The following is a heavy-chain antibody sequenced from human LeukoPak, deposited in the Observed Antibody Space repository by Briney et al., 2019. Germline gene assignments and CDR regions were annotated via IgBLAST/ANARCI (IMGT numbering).Heavy chain of an antibody. D-gene: IGHD2-15*01. CDR3: ARDDVVVSMDV. V-gene: IGHV1-2*02. CDR1: GYTFTGSY. Sequence: ASVKVSCKASGYTFTGSYLHWVRQAPGQGLEWMGWINPNSGATNYARQFQGRVTMTRDTSISTAYMELSRLRSDDTAVYYCARDDVVVSMDVWGQGTTVTVSS. CDR2: INPNSGAT. J-gene: IGHJ6*02.